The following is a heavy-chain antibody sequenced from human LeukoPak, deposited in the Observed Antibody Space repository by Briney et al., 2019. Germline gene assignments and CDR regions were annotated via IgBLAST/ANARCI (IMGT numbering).Heavy chain of an antibody. CDR2: ISGSGGST. D-gene: IGHD2-2*01. V-gene: IGHV3-23*01. Sequence: GGSLRPSCAASGFTFSSYAMSWVRQAPGKGLEWVSAISGSGGSTYYADSVKGRFTISRDNSKNTLYLQMNSLRAEDTAVYYCAKVGGGYCSSTSCYVWGQGTLVTVSS. J-gene: IGHJ4*02. CDR3: AKVGGGYCSSTSCYV. CDR1: GFTFSSYA.